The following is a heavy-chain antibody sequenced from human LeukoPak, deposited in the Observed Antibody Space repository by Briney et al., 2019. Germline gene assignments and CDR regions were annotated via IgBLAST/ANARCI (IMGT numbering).Heavy chain of an antibody. D-gene: IGHD6-19*01. CDR1: GFTFSSYA. J-gene: IGHJ4*02. Sequence: GGSLRLSCAASGFTFSSYAMSWVRQAPGKGLGWVSAISGSGGSTYYADSVKGRFTISRDNSKNTLYLQMNSLRAEDTSVYYCARKSGWYVEGDYWGQGTLVTVSS. V-gene: IGHV3-23*01. CDR2: ISGSGGST. CDR3: ARKSGWYVEGDY.